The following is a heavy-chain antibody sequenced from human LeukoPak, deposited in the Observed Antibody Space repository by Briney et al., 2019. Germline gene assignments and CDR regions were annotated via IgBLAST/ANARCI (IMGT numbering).Heavy chain of an antibody. Sequence: APVKVSCKVSGYTLTELSMHWVRQAPGKGLEWMGGFDPEDGETIYAQKFQGRVTMTEDTSTDTAYMELSSLRSEDTAVYYCATDYPLYPTDSPRFDYWGQGTLVTVSS. CDR1: GYTLTELS. J-gene: IGHJ4*02. CDR2: FDPEDGET. CDR3: ATDYPLYPTDSPRFDY. V-gene: IGHV1-24*01. D-gene: IGHD3-16*01.